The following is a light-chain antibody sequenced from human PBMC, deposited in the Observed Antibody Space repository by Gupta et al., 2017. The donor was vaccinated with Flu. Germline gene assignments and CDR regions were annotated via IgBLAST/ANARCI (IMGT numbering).Light chain of an antibody. Sequence: SSLSASGGDRVTITWRACQGISNYLPWSTQNPGKCPKLLIYGASTGQSGPPSRHSHSGCGTVFTLTISSRQRRDVAAYYCQYHNSTPTQTFGQGTKLEIK. CDR2: GAS. J-gene: IGKJ1*01. V-gene: IGKV1-27*01. CDR1: QGISNY. CDR3: QYHNSTPTQT.